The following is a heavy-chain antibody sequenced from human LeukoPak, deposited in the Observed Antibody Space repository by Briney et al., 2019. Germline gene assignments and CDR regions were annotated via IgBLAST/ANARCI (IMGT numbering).Heavy chain of an antibody. J-gene: IGHJ4*02. CDR2: IYSGGST. V-gene: IGHV3-53*01. D-gene: IGHD6-19*01. CDR1: GFTVSSNY. Sequence: PGGSLRLSCAASGFTVSSNYMSWVRQAPGKGLEWVSVIYSGGSTYYADSVKGRFTISRDNAKNSLYLQMSSLRAEDTAVYYCARRCSAGRSSGWYAGGIDYWGQGTLVTVSS. CDR3: ARRCSAGRSSGWYAGGIDY.